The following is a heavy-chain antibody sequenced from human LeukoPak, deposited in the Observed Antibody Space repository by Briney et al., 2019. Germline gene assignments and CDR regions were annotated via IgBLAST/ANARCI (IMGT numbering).Heavy chain of an antibody. D-gene: IGHD2-21*01. CDR1: GFTFSSYA. CDR2: ISGSGTNT. V-gene: IGHV3-23*01. Sequence: GGSLRLSCAASGFTFSSYAMSWVRQGPGKGLQWVSGISGSGTNTYYADSVKGRFTISRDNSKNTLYLQTNNLRAEDTAVYYCATERGDSPDYWGQGTPVTVSS. CDR3: ATERGDSPDY. J-gene: IGHJ4*02.